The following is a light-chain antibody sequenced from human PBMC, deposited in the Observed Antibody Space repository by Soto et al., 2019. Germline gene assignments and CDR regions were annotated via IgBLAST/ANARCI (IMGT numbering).Light chain of an antibody. J-gene: IGKJ3*01. CDR2: KAS. V-gene: IGKV1-5*03. CDR1: QSISSW. CDR3: QQYNSYIFT. Sequence: DIPMTQSPSTLSASVGDRVTITCRASQSISSWLAWYQQKPGKAPKLLIYKASSLESGFPSRISGSGSGTEFTLTSSSLQPDDYATNYCQQYNSYIFTFGPVTKVDIK.